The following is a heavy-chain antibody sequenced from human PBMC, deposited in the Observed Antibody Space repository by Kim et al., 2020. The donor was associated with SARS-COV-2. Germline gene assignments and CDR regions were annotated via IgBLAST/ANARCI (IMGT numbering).Heavy chain of an antibody. J-gene: IGHJ4*02. CDR1: GFTFSNYW. D-gene: IGHD2-21*01. CDR2: IKYDESET. Sequence: GGSLRLSCAASGFTFSNYWMSWVRQAPGKGLEWVANIKYDESETYYAVSVKGRFTISRNNARNSMYLEMNSLGDEDTAVYYCASLDATLIASSNCWGQGTLVTVSS. V-gene: IGHV3-7*01. CDR3: ASLDATLIASSNC.